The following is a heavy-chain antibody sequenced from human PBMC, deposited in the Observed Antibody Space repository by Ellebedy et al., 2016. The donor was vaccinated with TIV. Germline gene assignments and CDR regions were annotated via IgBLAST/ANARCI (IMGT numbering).Heavy chain of an antibody. D-gene: IGHD3-3*01. CDR3: AKGRGSILGVLLEY. V-gene: IGHV3-9*01. J-gene: IGHJ4*02. CDR2: ISWNSDTV. Sequence: GGSLRLSXAASEFTFDDDAMHWVRQAPGKGLEWVSGISWNSDTVAYADSVRGRFAISRDNAKKILYLQMNSLTPEDTALYYCAKGRGSILGVLLEYWGQGTLVIVSS. CDR1: EFTFDDDA.